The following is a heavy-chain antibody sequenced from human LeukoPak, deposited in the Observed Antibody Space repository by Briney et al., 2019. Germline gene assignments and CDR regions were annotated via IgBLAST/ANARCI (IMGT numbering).Heavy chain of an antibody. J-gene: IGHJ6*03. V-gene: IGHV3-23*01. CDR3: AKPPAHDYYYYYYMDV. CDR2: ISGSGGST. CDR1: GFTFSSYA. D-gene: IGHD2-2*01. Sequence: PGGSLRLSCAASGFTFSSYAMSWVRQAPGKGLEWVSAISGSGGSTYYADSVKGRFTISRDNSKNTLYLQMNSLRAEDTAVYYCAKPPAHDYYYYYYMDVWGKGTTVTVSS.